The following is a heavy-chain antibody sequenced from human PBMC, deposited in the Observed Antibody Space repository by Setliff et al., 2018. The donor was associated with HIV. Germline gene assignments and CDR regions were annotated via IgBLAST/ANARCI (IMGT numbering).Heavy chain of an antibody. CDR3: ARQLSEGKWYLDS. V-gene: IGHV4-39*01. D-gene: IGHD2-8*01. CDR1: GVSVNNDDDY. J-gene: IGHJ4*01. Sequence: SETLSLTCPVSGVSVNNDDDYWGWIRQPPGNGLEWIAIIHQSGTAHKRPSLKSRVTISIDTSENLFSLKLSGLTAADTAIYYCARQLSEGKWYLDSWGHGTLFTVSS. CDR2: IHQSGTA.